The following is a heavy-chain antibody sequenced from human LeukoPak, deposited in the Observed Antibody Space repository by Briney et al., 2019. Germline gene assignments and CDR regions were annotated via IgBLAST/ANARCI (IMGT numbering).Heavy chain of an antibody. CDR1: GGSFSSYY. D-gene: IGHD5-24*01. J-gene: IGHJ4*02. CDR3: ARGRRWLPRY. CDR2: INHSGST. V-gene: IGHV4-34*01. Sequence: SETLSLSCAVYGGSFSSYYWSWIRQPPGKGLEWIGEINHSGSTNYNPSLKSRVTISVDTSKNQFSLKLSSVTAADTAVYYCARGRRWLPRYWGQGTLVTVSS.